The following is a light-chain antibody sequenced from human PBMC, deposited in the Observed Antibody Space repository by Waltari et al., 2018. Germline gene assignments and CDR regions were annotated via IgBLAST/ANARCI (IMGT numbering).Light chain of an antibody. CDR3: LQYNTYPWT. J-gene: IGKJ1*01. CDR1: QGISTS. V-gene: IGKV1-17*03. CDR2: LAS. Sequence: DIQMTQSPSAMSASVGDGVTITCRARQGISTSLAWFQQKPGKVPKRLIYLASSLQSGVPSRFSGSGSRTEFTLSISSLQPEDFATYYCLQYNTYPWTFGQGTKVEIK.